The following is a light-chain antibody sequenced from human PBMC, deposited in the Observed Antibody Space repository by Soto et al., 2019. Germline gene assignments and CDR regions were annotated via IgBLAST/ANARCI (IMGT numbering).Light chain of an antibody. V-gene: IGLV1-40*01. CDR2: GNS. CDR3: QSYDSSLSHVV. J-gene: IGLJ2*01. CDR1: SSNIGAGYD. Sequence: SVLTQPTSVSGAPGQRVTISCTGSSSNIGAGYDVHWYQQLPGTAPKLLIYGNSNRPSGVPDRFSGSKSGTSASLAITGLQAEDEADYYCQSYDSSLSHVVFGGGTQLTVL.